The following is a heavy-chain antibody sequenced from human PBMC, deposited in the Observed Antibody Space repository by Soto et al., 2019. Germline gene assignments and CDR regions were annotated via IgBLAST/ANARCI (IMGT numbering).Heavy chain of an antibody. CDR3: ARGTIAYYYGSGSYDRNPPDY. CDR2: INHSGST. D-gene: IGHD3-10*01. CDR1: GGSFSGYY. J-gene: IGHJ4*02. Sequence: SETLSLTCAVYGGSFSGYYWSWIRQPPGKRLEWIGEINHSGSTYYNPSLKSRVTISVDTSKNQFSLKLSSVTAADTAVYYCARGTIAYYYGSGSYDRNPPDYWGQGTLVTVSS. V-gene: IGHV4-34*09.